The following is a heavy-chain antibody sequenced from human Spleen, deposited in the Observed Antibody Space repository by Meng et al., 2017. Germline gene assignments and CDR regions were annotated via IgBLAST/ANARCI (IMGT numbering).Heavy chain of an antibody. CDR1: GGTFSSYT. V-gene: IGHV1-69*04. D-gene: IGHD3-22*01. CDR2: IIPILGIA. CDR3: ARDRAMIVVGLIDY. Sequence: SVKVSCKASGGTFSSYTISWVRQAPGQGLEWMGRIIPILGIANYAQKFQGRVTITADKSTSTAYMELSSLRSEDTAVYYCARDRAMIVVGLIDYWGQGTLVTVSS. J-gene: IGHJ4*02.